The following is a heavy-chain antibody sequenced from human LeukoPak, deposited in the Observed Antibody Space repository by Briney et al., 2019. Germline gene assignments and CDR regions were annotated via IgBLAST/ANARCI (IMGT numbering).Heavy chain of an antibody. CDR2: INHSAST. CDR3: ASRDTATGLD. D-gene: IGHD5-18*01. Sequence: SETLSLTCAVYGGSFSGYYWSWIRQPPGKGLEWIGEINHSASTNYNPSLKSRVTISVDTSKNQFSLKLSSVTAADTAVYYCASRDTATGLDWGQGTLVTVSS. J-gene: IGHJ4*02. CDR1: GGSFSGYY. V-gene: IGHV4-34*01.